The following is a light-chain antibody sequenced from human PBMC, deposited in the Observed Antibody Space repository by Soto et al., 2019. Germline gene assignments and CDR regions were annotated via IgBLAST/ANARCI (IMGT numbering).Light chain of an antibody. Sequence: QSALTQPASVSGSPGQSITISCTGSSSDIGTYNYLSWYQQHPGKAPKLMIYEVSDRPSGISNRFSGSKSGNTASLTISGLQAEDEADYYCSPYTSSGTHWVFGGGTKLTVL. CDR3: SPYTSSGTHWV. CDR1: SSDIGTYNY. V-gene: IGLV2-14*01. CDR2: EVS. J-gene: IGLJ3*02.